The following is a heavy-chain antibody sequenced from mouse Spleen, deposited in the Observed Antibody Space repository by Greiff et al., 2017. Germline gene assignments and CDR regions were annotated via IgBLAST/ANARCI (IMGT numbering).Heavy chain of an antibody. CDR1: GYTFTSYW. D-gene: IGHD2-3*01. CDR3: ARTYDGYYGWFAY. J-gene: IGHJ3*01. CDR2: IDPSDSYT. Sequence: QVQLQQPGAELVKPGASVKLSCKASGYTFTSYWMQWVKQRPGQGLEWIGEIDPSDSYTNYNQKFKGKATLTVDTSSSTAYMQLSSLTSEDSAVYYCARTYDGYYGWFAYWGQGTLVTVSA. V-gene: IGHV1-50*01.